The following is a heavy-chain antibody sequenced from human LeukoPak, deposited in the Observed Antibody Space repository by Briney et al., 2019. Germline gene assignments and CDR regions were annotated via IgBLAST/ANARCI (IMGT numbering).Heavy chain of an antibody. CDR2: FDPEDGET. CDR1: GYTLTELS. D-gene: IGHD6-13*01. CDR3: ATEPGLKTRYSSRAFDI. J-gene: IGHJ3*02. Sequence: ASVKVSCKVSGYTLTELSMHWVRQAPGKGLEWMGGFDPEDGETIYAQKFQGRVTMTEDTSTDTAYMELSSLRSEDTAVYYCATEPGLKTRYSSRAFDIWGQGTMVTVSS. V-gene: IGHV1-24*01.